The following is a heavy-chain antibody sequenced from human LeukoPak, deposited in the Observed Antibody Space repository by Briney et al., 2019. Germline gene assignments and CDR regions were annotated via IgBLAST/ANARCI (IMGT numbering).Heavy chain of an antibody. V-gene: IGHV3-15*01. D-gene: IGHD2-15*01. Sequence: GGSLRLSCAASGFTFSNAWMSWVRQAPGKGLEWVGRNKSKTDGGTTDYAAPVKGRFTISRDDSKNTLYLQMNSLKTEDTAVYYCTTDLEGYCSEWSQGTLVTVSS. CDR3: TTDLEGYCSE. CDR2: NKSKTDGGTT. J-gene: IGHJ4*02. CDR1: GFTFSNAW.